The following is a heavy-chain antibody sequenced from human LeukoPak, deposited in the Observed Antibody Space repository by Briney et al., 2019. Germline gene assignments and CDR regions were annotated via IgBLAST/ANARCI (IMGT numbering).Heavy chain of an antibody. J-gene: IGHJ5*02. CDR2: ISSSGSSSGRII. D-gene: IGHD2-21*01. V-gene: IGHV3-48*03. CDR3: VRAYHPGGWFDP. Sequence: GGSLRLSCAASGFTFSKMNWVRQAPGKGLEGVSYISSSGSSSGRIIDYADSVKGRFTISRDNAKNSLYLQMNSLTAEDTAVHYCVRAYHPGGWFDPWGQGTLVTVSS. CDR1: GFTFSK.